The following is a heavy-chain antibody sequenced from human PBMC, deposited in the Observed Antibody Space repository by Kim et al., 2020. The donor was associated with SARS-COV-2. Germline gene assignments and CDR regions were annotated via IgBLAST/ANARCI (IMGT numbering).Heavy chain of an antibody. CDR1: GFTFSSYS. CDR2: ISSSSSYI. CDR3: ARSSSRYQDYFYGMDV. J-gene: IGHJ6*02. V-gene: IGHV3-21*01. D-gene: IGHD6-13*01. Sequence: GGSLRLSCAASGFTFSSYSMNWVRQAPGKGLEWVSSISSSSSYIYYADSVKGRFTISRDNAKNSLYLQMNSLRAEDTAVYYCARSSSRYQDYFYGMDVWGQGTTVTVSS.